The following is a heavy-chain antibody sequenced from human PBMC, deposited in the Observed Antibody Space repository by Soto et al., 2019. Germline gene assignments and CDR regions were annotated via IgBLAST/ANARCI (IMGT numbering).Heavy chain of an antibody. CDR1: GFTFSSYG. V-gene: IGHV3-33*01. CDR3: AIDLYCSSTSCYGYSYYGMDV. CDR2: IWYDGSNK. D-gene: IGHD2-2*01. J-gene: IGHJ6*02. Sequence: QVQLVESGGGVVQPGRSLRLSCAASGFTFSSYGMHWVRQAPGKGLEWVAVIWYDGSNKYYADSVKGRFTISRDNSKNTLYLQMNSLRAEDTAVYYCAIDLYCSSTSCYGYSYYGMDVWGQGTTVTVSS.